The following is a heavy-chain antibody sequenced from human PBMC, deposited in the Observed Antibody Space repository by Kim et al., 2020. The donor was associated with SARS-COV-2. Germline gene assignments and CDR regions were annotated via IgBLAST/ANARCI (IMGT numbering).Heavy chain of an antibody. Sequence: SETLSLTCTVSGGSIVGYFWSWIRQPPGKGLEWIGYVYFSGNTYYNPSLRSRVIISVDTSKNQFSLRLSSVTAADTAVYYCARDPLEDFSTSSDYYYGIDVWGQGTTVTVSS. CDR3: ARDPLEDFSTSSDYYYGIDV. V-gene: IGHV4-59*13. CDR1: GGSIVGYF. CDR2: VYFSGNT. J-gene: IGHJ6*02. D-gene: IGHD6-6*01.